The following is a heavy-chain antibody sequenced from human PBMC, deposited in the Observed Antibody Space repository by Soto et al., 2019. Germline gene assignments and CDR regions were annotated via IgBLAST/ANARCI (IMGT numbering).Heavy chain of an antibody. V-gene: IGHV3-11*01. CDR3: ARTYYYDSSGSSNYFDY. CDR2: ISSSGSTI. CDR1: GFTFSDYY. J-gene: IGHJ4*02. Sequence: GGSLRLSCAASGFTFSDYYMSWIRQAPGKGLEWVSYISSSGSTIYYADSVKGRFTISGDNAKNLLYLQMNSLRAEDTAVYYCARTYYYDSSGSSNYFDYWGQGTLVTVS. D-gene: IGHD3-22*01.